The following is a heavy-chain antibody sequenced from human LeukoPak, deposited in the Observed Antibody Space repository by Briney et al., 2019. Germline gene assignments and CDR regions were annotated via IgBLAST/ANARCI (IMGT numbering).Heavy chain of an antibody. CDR3: AKADRYSSGFYSSDY. Sequence: PGGSLRLSCAASGFTFDDYAMHWVRQAPGKGLEWVSGISWNSGSIGYADSVKGRFTISRDNAKNALYLQMTSLRAEDTAVYYCAKADRYSSGFYSSDYWGQGTLVTVSS. V-gene: IGHV3-9*01. CDR1: GFTFDDYA. CDR2: ISWNSGSI. J-gene: IGHJ4*02. D-gene: IGHD3-22*01.